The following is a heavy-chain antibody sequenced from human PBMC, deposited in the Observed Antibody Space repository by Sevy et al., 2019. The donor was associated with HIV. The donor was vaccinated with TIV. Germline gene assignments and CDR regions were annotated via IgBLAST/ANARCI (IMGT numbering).Heavy chain of an antibody. D-gene: IGHD2-21*02. J-gene: IGHJ4*02. Sequence: SETLSLTCTVSGGSISSSSYYWGWIRQPPGKGLEWIGSIYYSGSTYYNPSLTSRVTISVDTSKNQFSLKLSSVTAADTAVYYCARHQPHIVVVTARRNPYFDYWGQGTLVTVSS. V-gene: IGHV4-39*01. CDR2: IYYSGST. CDR3: ARHQPHIVVVTARRNPYFDY. CDR1: GGSISSSSYY.